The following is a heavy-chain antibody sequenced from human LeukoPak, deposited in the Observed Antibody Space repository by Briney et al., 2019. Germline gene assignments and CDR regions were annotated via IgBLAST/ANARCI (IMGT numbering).Heavy chain of an antibody. J-gene: IGHJ6*03. CDR1: GATFSSYA. CDR2: IIPMLGTV. D-gene: IGHD3-3*01. Sequence: SVKVSCKASGATFSSYAINWVRQAPGQGLEWMGRIIPMLGTVNYAQKFQGRVTITADESTSTAYMELSSLRSEDTAVYYCARSYYDFTPPNYYYYYYMDVWGKGTTVTVSS. CDR3: ARSYYDFTPPNYYYYYYMDV. V-gene: IGHV1-69*11.